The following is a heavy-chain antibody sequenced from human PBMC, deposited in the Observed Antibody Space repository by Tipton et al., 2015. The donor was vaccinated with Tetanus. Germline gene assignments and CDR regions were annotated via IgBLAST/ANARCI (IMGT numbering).Heavy chain of an antibody. J-gene: IGHJ3*02. CDR3: ARLSSSANDAHAFDI. D-gene: IGHD3-22*01. Sequence: TLSLTCTVSGGSISSFNYYWGWVRQPPGKGLEWIGSIYYSGSTYYNPSLRSRVTLSVDTSNTHFSLRVTSVTAADTAVYYCARLSSSANDAHAFDIWGQGTMVTVSS. CDR2: IYYSGST. V-gene: IGHV4-39*02. CDR1: GGSISSFNYY.